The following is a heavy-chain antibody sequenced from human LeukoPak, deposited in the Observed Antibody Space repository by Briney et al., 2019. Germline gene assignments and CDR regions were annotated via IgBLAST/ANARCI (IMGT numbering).Heavy chain of an antibody. Sequence: GGSLRLSCAASGFTFSYFWMHWVRRAPGKGVEWVSRIYDYGSETVYADSVKGRFTIYRDNAKNTLYLQMNSLRVEDTAVYYCARDRDTTRFYARYGMDVWGQGTTVTVSS. V-gene: IGHV3-74*01. CDR3: ARDRDTTRFYARYGMDV. CDR2: IYDYGSET. CDR1: GFTFSYFW. J-gene: IGHJ6*02. D-gene: IGHD3-3*01.